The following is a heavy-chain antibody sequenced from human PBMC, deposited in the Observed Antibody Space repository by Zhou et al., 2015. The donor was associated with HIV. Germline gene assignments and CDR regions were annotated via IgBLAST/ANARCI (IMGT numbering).Heavy chain of an antibody. V-gene: IGHV1-69*06. CDR3: ARVMGYCSSTSCYALDY. J-gene: IGHJ4*02. CDR1: GGTFSSYA. Sequence: QVQLVQSGAEVKKPGSSVKVSCKASGGTFSSYAISWVRQAPGQGLEWMGGIIPIFGTANYAQKFQGRVTITADKSTSTAYMELSSLRSEDTAVYYCARVMGYCSSTSCYALDYWGQGTLVTVSS. CDR2: IIPIFGTA. D-gene: IGHD2-2*01.